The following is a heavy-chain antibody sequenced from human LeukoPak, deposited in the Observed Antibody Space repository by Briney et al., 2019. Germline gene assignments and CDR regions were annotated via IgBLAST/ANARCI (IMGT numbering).Heavy chain of an antibody. Sequence: SVKVSCKASGGTFSSYAISWVRQAPGQGLEWMGGIIPIFGTANYAQKFQGRVTITTDESTSTAYMELSSLRSEDTAVYYCARVDCSSTSCYKMLYYFDYWGQGTLVTVSS. J-gene: IGHJ4*02. D-gene: IGHD2-2*01. CDR3: ARVDCSSTSCYKMLYYFDY. CDR1: GGTFSSYA. CDR2: IIPIFGTA. V-gene: IGHV1-69*05.